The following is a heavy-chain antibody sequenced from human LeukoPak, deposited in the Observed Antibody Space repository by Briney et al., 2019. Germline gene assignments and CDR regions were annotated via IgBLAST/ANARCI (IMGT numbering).Heavy chain of an antibody. Sequence: SSQTLSLTCSVSGVSISGRGYWGWIRQHPEKGLEWIGYIDYSGKTYYKPSLQSRVIISADTSKNQFTLKVSSVTAADTAVYYCATGYGSGWFDAWGQGAVVTVSS. J-gene: IGHJ5*02. CDR3: ATGYGSGWFDA. CDR2: IDYSGKT. V-gene: IGHV4-31*03. D-gene: IGHD3-9*01. CDR1: GVSISGRGY.